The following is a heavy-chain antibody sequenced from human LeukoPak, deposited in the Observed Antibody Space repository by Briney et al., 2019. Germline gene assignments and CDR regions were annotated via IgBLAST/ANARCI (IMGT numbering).Heavy chain of an antibody. D-gene: IGHD2-8*01. CDR1: GRSFSGYY. Sequence: SETLSLTCAVYGRSFSGYYWSWIRQPPGKGLEWIGEINHSGSTNYNPSLKSRVTISVDTSKNQFSLKLSSVTAADTAVYYCARKQRILMVYDWFDPWGQGTLVTVSS. J-gene: IGHJ5*02. V-gene: IGHV4-34*01. CDR2: INHSGST. CDR3: ARKQRILMVYDWFDP.